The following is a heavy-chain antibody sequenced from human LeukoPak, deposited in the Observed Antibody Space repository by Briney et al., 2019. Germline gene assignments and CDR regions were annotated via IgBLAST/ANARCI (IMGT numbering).Heavy chain of an antibody. CDR1: GGSISSSSYY. V-gene: IGHV4-39*07. Sequence: SETLSLTCTVSGGSISSSSYYWGWIRQPPKKVLERIGSIFYSGSTYYNPSLKSRVTISVDTSKNQFSLKLSSVTAADTAVYYCAGYGDYGEYYFDYWGQGTLVTVSS. J-gene: IGHJ4*02. D-gene: IGHD4-17*01. CDR3: AGYGDYGEYYFDY. CDR2: IFYSGST.